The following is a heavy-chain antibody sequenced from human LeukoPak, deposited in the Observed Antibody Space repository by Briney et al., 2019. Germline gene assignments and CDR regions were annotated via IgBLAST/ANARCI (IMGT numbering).Heavy chain of an antibody. Sequence: ASVKVSCKASGYTFTSYHMRWVRQAPGQGLEWMGWISAYNGNTNYAQKLQGRVTMTTDTSTSTAYMELRSLRSDDTAVYYCARDQGVAATSWFDPWGQGTLVTVSS. CDR1: GYTFTSYH. J-gene: IGHJ5*02. CDR3: ARDQGVAATSWFDP. CDR2: ISAYNGNT. D-gene: IGHD2-15*01. V-gene: IGHV1-18*04.